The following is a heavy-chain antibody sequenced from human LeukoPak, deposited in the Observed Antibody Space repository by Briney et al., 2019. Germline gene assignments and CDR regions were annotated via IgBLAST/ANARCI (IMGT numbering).Heavy chain of an antibody. D-gene: IGHD6-13*01. CDR3: ARDSASSWYGSFDY. Sequence: ASVKVSCKTSGYTFTSYGISWVRQAPGQGLEWMGWISAYNGNTHYAQNLQDTVTMTTDTSTSTAYMELRSLRSDDTAVYYCARDSASSWYGSFDYWGQGTLVTVSS. J-gene: IGHJ4*02. V-gene: IGHV1-18*01. CDR2: ISAYNGNT. CDR1: GYTFTSYG.